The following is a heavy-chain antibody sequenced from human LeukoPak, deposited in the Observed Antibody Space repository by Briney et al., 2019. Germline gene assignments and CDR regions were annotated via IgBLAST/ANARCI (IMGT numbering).Heavy chain of an antibody. Sequence: GASVKVSCKASGYTFTSYDINWVRHATGQGPEWMGWMNPNSGNTGYAQKFQGRVTMTRNTSISTAYMELSSLRSEDTAVYYCARGRGAARSFDYWGQGTLLTVSS. J-gene: IGHJ4*02. D-gene: IGHD6-6*01. CDR1: GYTFTSYD. CDR2: MNPNSGNT. V-gene: IGHV1-8*01. CDR3: ARGRGAARSFDY.